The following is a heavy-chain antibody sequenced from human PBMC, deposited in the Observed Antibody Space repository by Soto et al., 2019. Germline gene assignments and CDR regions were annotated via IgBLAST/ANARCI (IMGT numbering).Heavy chain of an antibody. CDR1: GFTFNNYA. V-gene: IGHV3-23*01. J-gene: IGHJ4*02. CDR2: ISGTGGST. CDR3: AKDRLGGNFDY. Sequence: EVQLLDSGGGSVQPGGSLRLSCAASGFTFNNYAMNWVRQAPGKGLEWVATISGTGGSTYYADSVKGRFTISRDNSKNTLYLQMNSLRVEDTAVYYCAKDRLGGNFDYWGQGTQVTVSS.